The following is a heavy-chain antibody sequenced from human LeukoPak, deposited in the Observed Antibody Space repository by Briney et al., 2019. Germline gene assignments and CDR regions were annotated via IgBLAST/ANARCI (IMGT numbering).Heavy chain of an antibody. Sequence: GGSLRLSCAASGFTFSTYAMNWVRQAPGKGLEWVSGISGSGGSTYYLDSVKGRFTISRDNSKNTLYLQMNSLRAEDTAVYYCAKDFDGSTWFGRNYMDVWGKGTTVTVSS. V-gene: IGHV3-23*01. CDR3: AKDFDGSTWFGRNYMDV. D-gene: IGHD6-13*01. CDR2: ISGSGGST. CDR1: GFTFSTYA. J-gene: IGHJ6*03.